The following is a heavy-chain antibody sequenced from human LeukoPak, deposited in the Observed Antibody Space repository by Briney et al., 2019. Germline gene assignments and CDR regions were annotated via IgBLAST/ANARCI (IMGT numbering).Heavy chain of an antibody. Sequence: GGSLRLSCAASGFTVSSNYMSWVRQAPGKGLEWVSVIYSGGSTYYADSVKGRFTISRHNSKNTLYLQMNSLRAEDTAVYYCARDPLTSLITMVRGALNYFDYWGQGTLVTVSS. CDR3: ARDPLTSLITMVRGALNYFDY. CDR2: IYSGGST. D-gene: IGHD3-10*01. J-gene: IGHJ4*02. CDR1: GFTVSSNY. V-gene: IGHV3-53*01.